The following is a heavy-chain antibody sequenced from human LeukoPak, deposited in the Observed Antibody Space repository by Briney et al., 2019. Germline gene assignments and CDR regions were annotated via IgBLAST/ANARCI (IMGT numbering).Heavy chain of an antibody. D-gene: IGHD3-22*01. CDR3: ASANYYDSSGYSP. CDR1: GFTFSSYS. V-gene: IGHV3-74*01. CDR2: INSDGSSA. Sequence: GGSLRLSCAASGFTFSSYSIHWVRQAPGKGLVWVSRINSDGSSANYADSVKGRFNISRDNAKNTLYLQMNSLRVEDTAVYYCASANYYDSSGYSPWGQGTLVTVSS. J-gene: IGHJ5*02.